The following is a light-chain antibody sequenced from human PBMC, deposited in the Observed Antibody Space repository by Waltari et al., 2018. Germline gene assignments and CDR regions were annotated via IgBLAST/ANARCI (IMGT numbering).Light chain of an antibody. CDR1: SGHTSNV. J-gene: IGLJ3*02. V-gene: IGLV4-69*01. CDR2: VNSDGSH. CDR3: QTGGHGTWV. Sequence: QLVLTQSPSASASLGASVKLTCTLSSGHTSNVIAWLQQQPGKGPRFLMKVNSDGSHSKGDEIPDRFSGSSSGAERYLISSSLQAEDDADYYCQTGGHGTWVFGGGTKVTVL.